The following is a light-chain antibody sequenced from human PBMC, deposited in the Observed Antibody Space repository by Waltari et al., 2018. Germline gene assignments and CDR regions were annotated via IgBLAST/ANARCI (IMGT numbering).Light chain of an antibody. CDR1: SSDVGSYNL. J-gene: IGLJ1*01. Sequence: QSALTQPASVSGSPGQPITISCSGTSSDVGSYNLVSWYQQQPDKAPKLLIYEGTKRPSGVSNRCSGAKSGSTASLTISGLQAEDEGDYYCCSYGNSIYVFGSGTKVTVI. CDR2: EGT. CDR3: CSYGNSIYV. V-gene: IGLV2-23*01.